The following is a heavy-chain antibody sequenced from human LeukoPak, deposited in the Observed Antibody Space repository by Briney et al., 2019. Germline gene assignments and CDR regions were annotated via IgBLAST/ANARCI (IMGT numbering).Heavy chain of an antibody. D-gene: IGHD4-17*01. Sequence: PGGSLRLSCAASGFTFSNAWMSWVRQAPGKGLEWVSYISTSSSTMYYADSVKGRFTISRDNAANTLYLQMNSLATEDTAVYSCAKRGPPPNTYGNLIDPLGQGTLVTGSS. CDR2: ISTSSSTM. V-gene: IGHV3-48*01. J-gene: IGHJ5*02. CDR3: AKRGPPPNTYGNLIDP. CDR1: GFTFSNAW.